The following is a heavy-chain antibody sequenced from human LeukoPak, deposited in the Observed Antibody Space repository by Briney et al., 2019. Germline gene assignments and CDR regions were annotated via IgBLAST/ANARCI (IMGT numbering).Heavy chain of an antibody. CDR1: GYTFTGYY. V-gene: IGHV1-2*02. D-gene: IGHD3-10*01. CDR2: INPNSGGT. CDR3: ARDYELGTPGSAYEFFDY. Sequence: EASVKVSCKASGYTFTGYYMHWVRHAPGQGLEWMGWINPNSGGTSYAQKFKGRVTMTRGTSISTVYMELSRLGSDDTAVYYCARDYELGTPGSAYEFFDYWGQGTLVTVSS. J-gene: IGHJ4*02.